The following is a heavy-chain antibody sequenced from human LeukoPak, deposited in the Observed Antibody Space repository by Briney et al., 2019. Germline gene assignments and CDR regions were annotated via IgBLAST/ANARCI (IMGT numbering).Heavy chain of an antibody. J-gene: IGHJ1*01. V-gene: IGHV3-33*06. CDR2: IWYDGSNK. CDR3: AKDLEAGLQH. CDR1: GFTFSSYG. Sequence: GRSLRLSCAASGFTFSSYGMHWVRQAPGKGLEWVAVIWYDGSNKYYADSVEGRFTISRDNSKNTLYLQMNSLRAEDTAVYYCAKDLEAGLQHWGQGTLVTVSS. D-gene: IGHD6-13*01.